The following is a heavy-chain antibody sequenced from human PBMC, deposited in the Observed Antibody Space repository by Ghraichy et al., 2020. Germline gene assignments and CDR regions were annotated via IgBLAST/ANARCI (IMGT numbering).Heavy chain of an antibody. V-gene: IGHV4-39*01. CDR3: ARNYYDFWSGYLDTGWNWFDP. Sequence: SETLSLTCTVSGGSISSSSYYWGWIRQPPGKGLEWIGSIYYSGSTYYNPSLKSRVTISVDTSKNQFSLKLSSVTAADTAVYYCARNYYDFWSGYLDTGWNWFDPWGQGTLVTVSS. D-gene: IGHD3-3*01. CDR2: IYYSGST. J-gene: IGHJ5*02. CDR1: GGSISSSSYY.